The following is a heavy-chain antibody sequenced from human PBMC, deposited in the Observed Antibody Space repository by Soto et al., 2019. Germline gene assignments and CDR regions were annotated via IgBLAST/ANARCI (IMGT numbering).Heavy chain of an antibody. CDR1: GYTFTNYG. J-gene: IGHJ6*03. D-gene: IGHD6-13*01. Sequence: ASVKVSCKASGYTFTNYGITWVRQAPGQGLEWMGWISAYNGDTHYTQRLQGRVTMTTDTSTSTAYMELRGLRSDDTAVYYCARHGVSRVYYYYYMDVWGQGTMVTVSS. CDR2: ISAYNGDT. CDR3: ARHGVSRVYYYYYMDV. V-gene: IGHV1-18*01.